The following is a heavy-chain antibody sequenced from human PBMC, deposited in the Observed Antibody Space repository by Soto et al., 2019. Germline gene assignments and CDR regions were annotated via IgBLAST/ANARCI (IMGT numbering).Heavy chain of an antibody. J-gene: IGHJ4*02. D-gene: IGHD2-2*01. CDR2: IHYSGTT. Sequence: VQLQESGPGLVKPSETLSLTCTVSGTSIGSYYWSWIRQPPGKGLDWIANIHYSGTTNYKPSLARRVTLSVDTSKNQFSLKMTSVTAADRAMYFCARYNSYALDYWGRGTLVTVSS. CDR1: GTSIGSYY. CDR3: ARYNSYALDY. V-gene: IGHV4-59*13.